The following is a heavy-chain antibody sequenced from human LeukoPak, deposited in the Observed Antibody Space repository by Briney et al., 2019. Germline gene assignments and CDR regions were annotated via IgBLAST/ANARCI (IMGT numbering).Heavy chain of an antibody. CDR1: GYTFISYY. J-gene: IGHJ3*02. CDR3: PRLGDRGDFDI. CDR2: ISPSGGST. V-gene: IGHV1-46*01. D-gene: IGHD1-26*01. Sequence: GASVKVSCKASGYTFISYYMRWVRQAPGQGLEWMGVISPSGGSTTYAQKFQGRVTMTRDTSTSTVYMELNSLRAEDTAVYYCPRLGDRGDFDIWGQGTMVTVSS.